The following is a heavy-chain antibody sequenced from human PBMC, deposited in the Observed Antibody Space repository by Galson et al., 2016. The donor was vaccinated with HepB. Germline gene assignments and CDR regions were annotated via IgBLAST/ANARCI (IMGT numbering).Heavy chain of an antibody. CDR1: GDSVSSNSAA. D-gene: IGHD2-21*01. V-gene: IGHV6-1*01. CDR3: ARGNSGYSVFRFDW. CDR2: TYYRSKWYY. Sequence: CAISGDSVSSNSAAWNWIRQSPSRGLEWLGRTYYRSKWYYDYAVSVESRISINPDTPKNQFSLQLNSVTPEDTAVYYCARGNSGYSVFRFDWWGQGTLVTVSS. J-gene: IGHJ4*02.